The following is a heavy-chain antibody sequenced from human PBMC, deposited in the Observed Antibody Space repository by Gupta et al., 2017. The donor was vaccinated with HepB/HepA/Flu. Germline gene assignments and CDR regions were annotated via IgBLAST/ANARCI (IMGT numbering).Heavy chain of an antibody. CDR3: ARGGYDFWSGYYRDNWFDP. CDR2: INPNSGGT. Sequence: QVQLVQSGAEVKKPGASVKVSCKASGYTFTGYYMHWVRQAPGQGLEWMGWINPNSGGTNYSKKFQGRVTRTRDTSISTAYMELSRLRSDYTAVYYCARGGYDFWSGYYRDNWFDPWGQGTLVTVSS. D-gene: IGHD3-3*01. V-gene: IGHV1-2*02. CDR1: GYTFTGYY. J-gene: IGHJ5*02.